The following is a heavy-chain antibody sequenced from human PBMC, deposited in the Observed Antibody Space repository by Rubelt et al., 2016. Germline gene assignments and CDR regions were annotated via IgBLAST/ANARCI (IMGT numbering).Heavy chain of an antibody. D-gene: IGHD6-13*01. CDR3: TGLRYISSWDGMDV. J-gene: IGHJ6*02. Sequence: EVQLVESGGGLVQPGGSLRLSCAASGFTLSDFAMHWVRQASGKGLEWVGRFRSKANNYATAFAASVKGRFTISRDDSKETAYLQCNILKTEHTAVYYCTGLRYISSWDGMDVWGQGTTVTVSS. V-gene: IGHV3-73*01. CDR1: GFTLSDFA. CDR2: FRSKANNYAT.